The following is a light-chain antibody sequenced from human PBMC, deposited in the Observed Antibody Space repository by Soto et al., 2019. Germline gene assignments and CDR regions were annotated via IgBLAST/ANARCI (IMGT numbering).Light chain of an antibody. J-gene: IGLJ3*02. CDR2: HKSDSDK. V-gene: IGLV5-45*03. CDR1: SGINVGTYW. CDR3: MIWHSSTWV. Sequence: QLVLTQPSSLSASPGASASLTCTLRSGINVGTYWMYWYQQKPGSPPQYLLRHKSDSDKQQGSGVPSRFSGSKDASANAGILFISGLQSEDEADYYCMIWHSSTWVFGGGTKVTVL.